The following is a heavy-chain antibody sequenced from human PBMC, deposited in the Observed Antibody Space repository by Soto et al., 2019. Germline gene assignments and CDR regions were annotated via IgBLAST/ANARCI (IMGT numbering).Heavy chain of an antibody. J-gene: IGHJ4*02. CDR3: VKSSYDSFIAYSYQFDY. V-gene: IGHV3-48*02. Sequence: PGGSMRVSWTAAGCSIITYGRNWVRQATGKGLEWVSYISSGSTSKNYADSVKGRFTISRDNAQNSLYLQMNSLRDEDTAVYYCVKSSYDSFIAYSYQFDYWGQGALVTVSS. CDR1: GCSIITYG. CDR2: ISSGSTSK. D-gene: IGHD3-9*01.